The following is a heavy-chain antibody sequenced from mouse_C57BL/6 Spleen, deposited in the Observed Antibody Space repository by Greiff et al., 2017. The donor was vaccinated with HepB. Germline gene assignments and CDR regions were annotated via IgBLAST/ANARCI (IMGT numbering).Heavy chain of an antibody. D-gene: IGHD1-1*01. CDR1: GYTFTSYT. CDR3: LYGSSSYYAMDY. Sequence: QVQLQQSGAELARPGASVKMSCKASGYTFTSYTMHWVKQRPGQGLEWIGYINPSSGYTKYNQKFKDKATLTADKSSSTAYMQLSSLTSEDSAVYYCLYGSSSYYAMDYWGQGTSVTVSS. CDR2: INPSSGYT. V-gene: IGHV1-4*01. J-gene: IGHJ4*01.